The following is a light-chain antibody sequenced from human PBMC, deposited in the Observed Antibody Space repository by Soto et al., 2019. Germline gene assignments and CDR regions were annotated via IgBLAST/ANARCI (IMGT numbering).Light chain of an antibody. CDR2: GVS. V-gene: IGLV2-8*01. Sequence: QSVLTQPPSASGSPGQSVTISCTGTSSDVGGYNYVSWYQQHPGKAPKLMIYGVSKRPSGVPDRFSGSKSGNTASLTVSGLQAEDEADYYCSSYAGSNNLVFGGGTKVT. CDR1: SSDVGGYNY. CDR3: SSYAGSNNLV. J-gene: IGLJ2*01.